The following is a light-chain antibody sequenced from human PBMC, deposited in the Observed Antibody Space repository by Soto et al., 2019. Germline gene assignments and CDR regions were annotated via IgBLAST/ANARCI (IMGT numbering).Light chain of an antibody. J-gene: IGKJ5*01. CDR2: AAS. Sequence: IQLTQSPSSLSASVGDRVTITCRASQGISSSLAWYQQQPGKAPKLLIYAASTLQSGVPSRFSGSGSGTDFTLTISSLQPEDFATYYCQQSYRTPITFGQGTRLEIK. V-gene: IGKV1-9*01. CDR1: QGISSS. CDR3: QQSYRTPIT.